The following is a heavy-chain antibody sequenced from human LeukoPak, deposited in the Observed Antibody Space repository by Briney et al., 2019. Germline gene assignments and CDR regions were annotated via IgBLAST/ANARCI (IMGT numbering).Heavy chain of an antibody. V-gene: IGHV3-23*01. J-gene: IGHJ4*02. CDR3: AKDMSSGAPYYFDY. CDR2: ISGSGGST. Sequence: GGSLRLSCAASGFTFSSYAMSWVRPAPGKWLAWVSAISGSGGSTYYADSVKGRFTISRDNSKNTLYLQMNSLRAEDTAVYYCAKDMSSGAPYYFDYWGQGTLVTVSS. D-gene: IGHD6-19*01. CDR1: GFTFSSYA.